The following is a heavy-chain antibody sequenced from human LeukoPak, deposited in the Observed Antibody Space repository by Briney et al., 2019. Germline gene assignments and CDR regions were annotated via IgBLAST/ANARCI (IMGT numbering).Heavy chain of an antibody. Sequence: GGFLRLSCAASGFTFSSYGMHWVRQAPGKGLEWVAFIRYDGSNKYYADSVKGRFTISRDNSKNTLYLQMNSLRAEDTAVYYCAKGPYCSSTSCYRWGLDAFDIWGQGTMVTVSS. D-gene: IGHD2-2*01. J-gene: IGHJ3*02. CDR2: IRYDGSNK. V-gene: IGHV3-30*02. CDR1: GFTFSSYG. CDR3: AKGPYCSSTSCYRWGLDAFDI.